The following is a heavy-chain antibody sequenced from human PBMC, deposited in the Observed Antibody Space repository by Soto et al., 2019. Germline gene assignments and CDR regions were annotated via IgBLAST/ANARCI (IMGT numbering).Heavy chain of an antibody. V-gene: IGHV3-21*01. CDR3: ARPSPGDYGDSSPSGY. J-gene: IGHJ4*02. D-gene: IGHD4-17*01. CDR1: GFTFSSYS. CDR2: ISSSSSYI. Sequence: GGSLRLSCAASGFTFSSYSMNWVRQAPGKGLEWVSSISSSSSYIYYADSVKGRFTISRDNAKNSLYLQMNSLRAEDTAVYYCARPSPGDYGDSSPSGYWGQGTLVTVSS.